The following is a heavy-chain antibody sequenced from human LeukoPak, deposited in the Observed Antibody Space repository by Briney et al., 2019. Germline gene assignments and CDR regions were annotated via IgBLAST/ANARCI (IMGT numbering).Heavy chain of an antibody. V-gene: IGHV3-7*01. CDR1: GFTFSSYW. D-gene: IGHD6-19*01. CDR2: IKQDGSEK. Sequence: GGSLRLSCAASGFTFSSYWMSWVRQAPGKGLEWVANIKQDGSEKYYVDSVKGRFTISRDNAKDSLYLQMNSLRAEDTAVYYCAREKYSSGWYVDYWGQGTLVTVSS. J-gene: IGHJ4*02. CDR3: AREKYSSGWYVDY.